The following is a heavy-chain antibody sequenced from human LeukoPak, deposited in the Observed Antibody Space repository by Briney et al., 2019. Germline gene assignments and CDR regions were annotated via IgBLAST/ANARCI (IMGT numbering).Heavy chain of an antibody. CDR3: ARGSGYGDPFDY. CDR1: GDTFSSYA. CDR2: IIPIFGTA. Sequence: ASVKVSCKASGDTFSSYAISWVRQAPGQGLEWMGGIIPIFGTANYAQKFQGRVTITADESTSTAYMELSSLRSEDTAVYYCARGSGYGDPFDYWGQGTLVTVSS. D-gene: IGHD4-17*01. V-gene: IGHV1-69*13. J-gene: IGHJ4*02.